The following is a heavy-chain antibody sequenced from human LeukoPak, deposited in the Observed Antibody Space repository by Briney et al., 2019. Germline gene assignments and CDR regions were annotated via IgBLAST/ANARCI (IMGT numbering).Heavy chain of an antibody. CDR2: IYSGGST. J-gene: IGHJ3*02. D-gene: IGHD1-26*01. CDR1: GXTFSNYA. CDR3: ARGQSYYEAFDI. Sequence: GGSLRLSCAASGXTFSNYAMSWVRQPPGKGLEWVSVIYSGGSTNYADSVKGRFTISRDNSKNTLHLQMNSLRVEDTAVYYCARGQSYYEAFDIWGQGTMVTVSS. V-gene: IGHV3-23*03.